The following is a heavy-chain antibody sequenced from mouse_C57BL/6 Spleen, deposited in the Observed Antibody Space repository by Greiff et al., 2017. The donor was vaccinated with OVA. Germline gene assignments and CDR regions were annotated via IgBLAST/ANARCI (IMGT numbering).Heavy chain of an antibody. CDR2: IYPRSGNT. V-gene: IGHV1-81*01. D-gene: IGHD1-1*01. CDR3: AYYGSSYGVDY. Sequence: QVQLQQSGAELARPGASVKLSCKASGYTFTSYGISWVKQRTGQGLEWIGEIYPRSGNTYYNEKFKGKATLTADKSSSTAYMELRSLTSEDSAVYFCAYYGSSYGVDYWGQGTTLTVSS. CDR1: GYTFTSYG. J-gene: IGHJ2*01.